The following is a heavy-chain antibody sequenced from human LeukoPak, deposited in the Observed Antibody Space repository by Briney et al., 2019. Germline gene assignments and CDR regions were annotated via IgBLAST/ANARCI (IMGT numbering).Heavy chain of an antibody. CDR2: ISSSSSTI. J-gene: IGHJ6*02. CDR1: GFTFSSYA. V-gene: IGHV3-48*01. Sequence: GSLRLSCAASGFTFSSYAMSWVRQAPGKGLEWVSYISSSSSTIYYADSVKGRFTISRDNAKNSLYLQMNSLRAEDTAVYYCARVQGVLLWFGELYGMDVWGQGTTVTVSS. CDR3: ARVQGVLLWFGELYGMDV. D-gene: IGHD3-10*01.